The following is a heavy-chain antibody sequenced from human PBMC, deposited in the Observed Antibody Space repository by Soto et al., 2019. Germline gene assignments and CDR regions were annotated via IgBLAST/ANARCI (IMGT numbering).Heavy chain of an antibody. V-gene: IGHV1-18*01. D-gene: IGHD3-9*01. Sequence: XSVKVSFKASGYTFTSYGISWVRHSPGQGLEWMGWISAYNGNTNYAQKLQGRVTMTTDTSTSTAYMELRSLRYDDTAVYYCARDRYYDIRYGMDVWGQGTTVTVSS. CDR3: ARDRYYDIRYGMDV. CDR2: ISAYNGNT. CDR1: GYTFTSYG. J-gene: IGHJ6*02.